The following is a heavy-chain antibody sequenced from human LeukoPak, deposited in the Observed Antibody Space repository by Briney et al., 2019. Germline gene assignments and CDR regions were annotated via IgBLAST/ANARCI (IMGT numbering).Heavy chain of an antibody. D-gene: IGHD4-17*01. CDR2: IYYSGST. CDR1: GGSISSYY. V-gene: IGHV4-59*08. CDR3: ARHYGP. Sequence: SETLSLTCTVSGGSISSYYWSWTRQPPGKGLEWIGYIYYSGSTNYNPSLKSRVTISVDTSRNQFSLNLSSVTAADTAVYYCARHYGPWGQGTLVAVSS. J-gene: IGHJ5*02.